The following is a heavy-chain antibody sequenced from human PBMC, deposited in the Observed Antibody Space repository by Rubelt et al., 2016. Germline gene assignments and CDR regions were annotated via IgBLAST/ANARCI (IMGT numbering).Heavy chain of an antibody. CDR2: ISGSGGST. J-gene: IGHJ4*02. Sequence: EVHLVESGGGLVQPGGSLRLSCAASGFTVSSNYMSWVRQAPGKGLEWVSAISGSGGSTYYAVSVKGRVTLSRDISRNTLYLQMNSLRAEDTAVYYCAKWYGGWSYFDYWGQGTLVTVSS. CDR1: GFTVSSNY. D-gene: IGHD3-10*01. CDR3: AKWYGGWSYFDY. V-gene: IGHV3-23*04.